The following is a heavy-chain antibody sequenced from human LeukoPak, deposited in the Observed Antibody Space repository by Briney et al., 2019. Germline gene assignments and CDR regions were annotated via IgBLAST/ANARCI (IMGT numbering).Heavy chain of an antibody. Sequence: ASVKVSCKASGYTFTSYAMHWVRQAPGQRLEWMGWINAGNGNTKYSQKLQGRVTMTTDTSTSTAYMELRSLRSDDTAVYYCAREKIPIAAAGTGLVDYWGQGTLVTVSS. CDR2: INAGNGNT. V-gene: IGHV1-3*01. J-gene: IGHJ4*02. D-gene: IGHD6-13*01. CDR3: AREKIPIAAAGTGLVDY. CDR1: GYTFTSYA.